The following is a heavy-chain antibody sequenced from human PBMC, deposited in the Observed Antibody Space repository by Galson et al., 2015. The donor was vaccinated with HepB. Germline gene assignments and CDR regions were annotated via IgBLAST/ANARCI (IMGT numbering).Heavy chain of an antibody. CDR1: GFTFSSYS. Sequence: SLRLSCAASGFTFSSYSMNWVRQAPGKGLEWVSSISSSSSYIYYADSVKGRFTISRDSAKNSLYLQMNSLRAEDTAVYYCARDIVVVPAAMPVVLGGMDVWGQGTTVTVSS. CDR2: ISSSSSYI. CDR3: ARDIVVVPAAMPVVLGGMDV. J-gene: IGHJ6*02. V-gene: IGHV3-21*01. D-gene: IGHD2-2*01.